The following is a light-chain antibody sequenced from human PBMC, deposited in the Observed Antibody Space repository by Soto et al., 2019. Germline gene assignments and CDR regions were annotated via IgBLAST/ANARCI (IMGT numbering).Light chain of an antibody. V-gene: IGKV3-15*01. Sequence: EIVMTQSPATLSVSPGERATLSCRASQSVSNNLAWYQKKPGQAPRLLIYGASTRATGIPARFSGSGSGTEFTLTISSLQSEDVAFYYCQQYKNWWTCGQGTRVDIK. CDR1: QSVSNN. J-gene: IGKJ1*01. CDR2: GAS. CDR3: QQYKNWWT.